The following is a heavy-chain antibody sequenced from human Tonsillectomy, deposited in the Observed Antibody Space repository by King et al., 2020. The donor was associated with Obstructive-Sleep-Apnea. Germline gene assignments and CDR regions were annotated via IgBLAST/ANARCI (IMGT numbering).Heavy chain of an antibody. CDR2: ISSSSSYT. D-gene: IGHD5-12*01. V-gene: IGHV3-11*06. J-gene: IGHJ6*02. Sequence: VQLVESGGGLVKPGGSLRLSCAASGFTFSDYYMSWIRQAPGKGLEWVSYISSSSSYTNYADSVKGRFTISRDNAKNSLYLQMNSLRAEDTAVYYCARVDIVGNYYGMDVCGQGTTVTVSS. CDR3: ARVDIVGNYYGMDV. CDR1: GFTFSDYY.